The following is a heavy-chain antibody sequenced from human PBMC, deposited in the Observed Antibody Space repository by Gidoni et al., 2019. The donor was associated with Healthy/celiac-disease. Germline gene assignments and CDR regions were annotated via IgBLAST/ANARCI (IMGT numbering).Heavy chain of an antibody. CDR2: IYSGGTT. CDR1: GFTVSSNY. D-gene: IGHD4-17*01. V-gene: IGHV3-66*02. Sequence: EVQLVESGGGLVQPWVSLRLSCAASGFTVSSNYLSWVRQAPGQGLEWVSVIYSGGTTYYADSVKGRFTISRDNSENTLYLQMNSLRAEDTAVYYCATSLYGDLYAFDIWGQGTMVTVSS. J-gene: IGHJ3*02. CDR3: ATSLYGDLYAFDI.